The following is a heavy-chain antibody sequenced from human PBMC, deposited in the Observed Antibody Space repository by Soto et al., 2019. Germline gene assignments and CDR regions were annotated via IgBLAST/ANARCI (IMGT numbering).Heavy chain of an antibody. Sequence: QITLKESGPTLVKPTQTLTLTCTLSGFSLSTSGVGVGWIRQPPGKALEWLALIYWDDDKRYSPSLKSRLTITKDTSKNQVVLTMTNMDPVDTATYYCAHSVDSGGYYYYGMDVWGQGTTVTVSS. CDR3: AHSVDSGGYYYYGMDV. CDR2: IYWDDDK. D-gene: IGHD3-16*01. CDR1: GFSLSTSGVG. V-gene: IGHV2-5*02. J-gene: IGHJ6*02.